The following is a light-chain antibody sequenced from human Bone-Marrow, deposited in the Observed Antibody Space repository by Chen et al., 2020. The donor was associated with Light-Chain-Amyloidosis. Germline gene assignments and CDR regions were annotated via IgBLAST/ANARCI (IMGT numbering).Light chain of an antibody. CDR3: TSYTSSNTIL. J-gene: IGLJ2*01. Sequence: QSALTQPASVSGSPGQSITISGTGTSSDVGGYNYVSWYQHSPGKAPKLIIYEVSKRPSVVSNRFSGSKSGNTASLTISGLQAEDETDYYCTSYTSSNTILFGGGTKLTVL. CDR2: EVS. CDR1: SSDVGGYNY. V-gene: IGLV2-14*01.